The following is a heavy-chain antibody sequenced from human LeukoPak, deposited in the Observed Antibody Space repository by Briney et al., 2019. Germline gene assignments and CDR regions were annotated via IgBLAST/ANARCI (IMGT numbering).Heavy chain of an antibody. J-gene: IGHJ6*02. CDR3: AKFSNSYYYYGMDV. V-gene: IGHV3-23*01. Sequence: GGSLRLSCAASGFTFSSYAMSWVRQAPGKGLEWVSAISGSGGSTYYADSVMGRFTISRDNSKNTLYLQMNSLRAEDTAVYYCAKFSNSYYYYGMDVWGQGTTVTVSS. CDR1: GFTFSSYA. D-gene: IGHD4-11*01. CDR2: ISGSGGST.